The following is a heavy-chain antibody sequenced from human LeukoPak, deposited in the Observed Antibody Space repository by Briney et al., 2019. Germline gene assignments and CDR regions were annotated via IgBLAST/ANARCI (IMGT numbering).Heavy chain of an antibody. CDR3: ARVGDGTFDI. CDR1: GGSISSYY. V-gene: IGHV4-59*01. D-gene: IGHD3-16*01. CDR2: IYYSGNT. J-gene: IGHJ3*02. Sequence: SEALSLTCTVSGGSISSYYWSWIRQPPGKGLEWIGYIYYSGNTNYNPSLKSRVIMSIDTSKNHFSLRLNSVTAADTAVYYCARVGDGTFDIWGRGTVVIVSS.